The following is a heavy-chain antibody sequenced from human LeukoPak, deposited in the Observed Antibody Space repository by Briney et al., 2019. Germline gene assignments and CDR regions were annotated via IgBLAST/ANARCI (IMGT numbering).Heavy chain of an antibody. D-gene: IGHD3-22*01. CDR1: GYTCTSYY. CDR2: INPSGGST. Sequence: ASVKVSFKASGYTCTSYYMHWVRNAPGQGLERMRIINPSGGSTSYAQKFQGRVTMTRDTSTSTVYMELSSLRSEDTAVYYCAREWYDSSGYYTTNYFFDYWGQGTLVTVSA. CDR3: AREWYDSSGYYTTNYFFDY. J-gene: IGHJ4*02. V-gene: IGHV1-46*01.